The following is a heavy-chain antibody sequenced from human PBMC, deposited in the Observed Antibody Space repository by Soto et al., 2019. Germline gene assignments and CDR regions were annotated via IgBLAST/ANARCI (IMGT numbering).Heavy chain of an antibody. CDR3: GFGRFPSPVFDI. CDR2: IYYSGST. CDR1: GGSISSGGYY. J-gene: IGHJ3*02. Sequence: TLSLTCTVSGGSISSGGYYWSWIRQHPGKGLEWIGYIYYSGSTYYNPSLKSRVTISVDTSKNQFSLKLSSVTAADTAVYYCGFGRFPSPVFDIWGQGTMVTVPS. V-gene: IGHV4-31*03. D-gene: IGHD3-10*01.